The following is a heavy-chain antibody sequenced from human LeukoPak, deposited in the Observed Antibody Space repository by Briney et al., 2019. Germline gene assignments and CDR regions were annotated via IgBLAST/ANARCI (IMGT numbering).Heavy chain of an antibody. D-gene: IGHD3-22*01. Sequence: PGGSLRLSCAASGFSFSVSGMNWVRQAPGKGLEWVSYISATSSNINYADSVRGRFTISRDNAKNSLYLQMNSLRAEDTAVYYCARGGYDSSGYRIEDYWGQGTLVTVSS. CDR1: GFSFSVSG. CDR2: ISATSSNI. V-gene: IGHV3-21*01. J-gene: IGHJ4*02. CDR3: ARGGYDSSGYRIEDY.